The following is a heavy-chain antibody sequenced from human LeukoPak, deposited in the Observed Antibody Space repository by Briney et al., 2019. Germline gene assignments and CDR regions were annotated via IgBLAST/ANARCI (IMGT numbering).Heavy chain of an antibody. Sequence: SETLSLTCAVYGGSFSGYYWSWIRQPPGKGLEWIGEINHSGSTNYNPSLKSRVTISVDTSKNQFSLKLSSVTAADTAVYYCARLGRDGYNFYYYYYYMDVWGKGTTVTISS. J-gene: IGHJ6*03. D-gene: IGHD5-24*01. CDR1: GGSFSGYY. CDR2: INHSGST. V-gene: IGHV4-34*01. CDR3: ARLGRDGYNFYYYYYYMDV.